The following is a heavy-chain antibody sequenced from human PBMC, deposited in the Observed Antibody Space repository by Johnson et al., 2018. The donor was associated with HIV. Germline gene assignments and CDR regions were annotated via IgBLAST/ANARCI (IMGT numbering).Heavy chain of an antibody. CDR3: ASWNIAARPVGAFDI. V-gene: IGHV3-38*03. CDR1: GFTVGSNE. Sequence: VQLVESGGGVVQPGRSLRLSCAASGFTVGSNEMSWVRQAPGKGLEWVSSISGGSTYYADSVKGRFTISRDNSKNTLYLQMNSLRAEDTAVYYCASWNIAARPVGAFDIWGQGTMVTVSS. D-gene: IGHD6-6*01. CDR2: ISGGST. J-gene: IGHJ3*02.